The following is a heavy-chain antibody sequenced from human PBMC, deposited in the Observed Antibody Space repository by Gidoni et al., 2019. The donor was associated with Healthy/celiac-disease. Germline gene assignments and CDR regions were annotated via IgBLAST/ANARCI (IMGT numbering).Heavy chain of an antibody. CDR3: AKALFPSIVVDAFDI. Sequence: EVQLLASGGGLVQPGGSLTRSCAASGFTFSSYAMSWVRQAPGKGLEWVSAISGSGGSTYYADSVKGRFTISRDNSKNTLYLQMNSLRAEDTAVYYCAKALFPSIVVDAFDIWGQGTMVTVSS. CDR1: GFTFSSYA. CDR2: ISGSGGST. J-gene: IGHJ3*02. V-gene: IGHV3-23*01. D-gene: IGHD2-21*01.